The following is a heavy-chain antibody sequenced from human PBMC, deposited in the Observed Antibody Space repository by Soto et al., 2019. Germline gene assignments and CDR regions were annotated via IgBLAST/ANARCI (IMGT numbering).Heavy chain of an antibody. J-gene: IGHJ4*02. V-gene: IGHV3-30-3*01. CDR1: GFTFSTYA. CDR3: ARDKSPYSSGWYNRHFDY. D-gene: IGHD6-19*01. Sequence: QVQLVESEGCVVQPGRSLRLSCAASGFTFSTYAMHWVRQAPGKGLEWVAVISYDGSNKYYADSVKGRFTISRDNSKNTLYLQMNSLRAEDTALYYCARDKSPYSSGWYNRHFDYWGQGTLVTVSS. CDR2: ISYDGSNK.